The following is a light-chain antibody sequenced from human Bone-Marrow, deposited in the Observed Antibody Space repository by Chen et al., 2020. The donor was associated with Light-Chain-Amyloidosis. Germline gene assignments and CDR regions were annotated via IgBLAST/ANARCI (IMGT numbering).Light chain of an antibody. CDR1: NIGSTS. CDR3: QVWDRSSDRPV. CDR2: DDS. Sequence: SYLLTPPSSVSVAPGQTATTACGGSNIGSTSVHWYQQTPGQAPLLVVYDDSDRPSGIPERLSGSNSGNTATLAIRRVEAGDEADYYCQVWDRSSDRPVFGGGTKLTVL. J-gene: IGLJ3*02. V-gene: IGLV3-21*02.